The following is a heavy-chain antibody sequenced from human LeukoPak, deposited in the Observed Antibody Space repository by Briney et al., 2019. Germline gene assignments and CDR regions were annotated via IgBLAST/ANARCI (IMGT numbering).Heavy chain of an antibody. CDR1: GGSISSGDYY. Sequence: SETLSLTCTVSGGSISSGDYYWSWIRQPPGKGLEWIGSIYYSGSTYYNPSLKSRVTISVDTSKNQFSLKLSSVTAADTAVYYCARGVVAATTGYNWFDPWGQGTLVTVSS. J-gene: IGHJ5*02. V-gene: IGHV4-39*01. CDR2: IYYSGST. CDR3: ARGVVAATTGYNWFDP. D-gene: IGHD2-15*01.